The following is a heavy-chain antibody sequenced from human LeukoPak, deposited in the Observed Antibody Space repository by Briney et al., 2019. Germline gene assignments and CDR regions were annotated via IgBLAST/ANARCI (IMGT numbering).Heavy chain of an antibody. V-gene: IGHV4-59*08. CDR2: IYDSGST. CDR3: ARSHGDDVRSEYFHH. J-gene: IGHJ1*01. Sequence: SETLSLTCTVSGGSISSYYWSWIRQSPGKGLEWIGYIYDSGSTNYNPSLKSRVTISVDTSKNQFSLRLSSVTAAGTAVYYCARSHGDDVRSEYFHHWGQGTLVTVSS. CDR1: GGSISSYY. D-gene: IGHD4-17*01.